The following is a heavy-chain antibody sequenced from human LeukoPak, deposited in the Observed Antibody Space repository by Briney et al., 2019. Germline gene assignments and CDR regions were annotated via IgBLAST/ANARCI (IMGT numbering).Heavy chain of an antibody. D-gene: IGHD3-10*01. J-gene: IGHJ4*02. CDR1: GFTFSSYS. CDR2: ISGSSSYI. V-gene: IGHV3-21*01. Sequence: GGSLRLSCAASGFTFSSYSMNWVRQAPGKGLEWVSSISGSSSYIYYADSVKGRFTISRDNAKNTLYLQMNSLRAEDTAVYYCARDRPPYYYGSGSYFGPDYWGQGTLVTVSS. CDR3: ARDRPPYYYGSGSYFGPDY.